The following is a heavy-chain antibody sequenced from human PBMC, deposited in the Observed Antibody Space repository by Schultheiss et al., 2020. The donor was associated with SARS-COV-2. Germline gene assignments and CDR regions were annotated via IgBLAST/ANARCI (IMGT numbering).Heavy chain of an antibody. CDR1: GFTFSSYE. CDR2: ISSSGSTI. CDR3: ARAPQQLVPPYYYYYGMDV. V-gene: IGHV3-48*03. Sequence: GGSLRLSCAASGFTFSSYEMNWVRQAPGKGLEWVSYISSSGSTIYYADSVKGRFTISRDNAKNSLYLQMNSLRAEDTAVYYCARAPQQLVPPYYYYYGMDVWGQGTTVTVSS. J-gene: IGHJ6*02. D-gene: IGHD6-13*01.